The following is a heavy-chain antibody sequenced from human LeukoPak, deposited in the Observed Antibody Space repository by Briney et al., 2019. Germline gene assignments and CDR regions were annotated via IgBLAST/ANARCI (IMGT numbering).Heavy chain of an antibody. J-gene: IGHJ4*02. CDR3: ARSSAGDYDMDY. D-gene: IGHD4-17*01. CDR1: GYTFTGYY. CDR2: INPNSGGT. Sequence: ASVKVSCKASGYTFTGYYMHWVRQAPGQGLEWMGWINPNSGGTNYAQKFQGRVTMTRDTSIGTAYMELSRLRSDDTAVYYCARSSAGDYDMDYWGQGTLVTVSS. V-gene: IGHV1-2*02.